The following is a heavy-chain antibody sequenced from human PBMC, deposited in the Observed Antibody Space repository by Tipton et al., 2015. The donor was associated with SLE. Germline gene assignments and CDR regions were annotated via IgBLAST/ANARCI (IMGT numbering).Heavy chain of an antibody. CDR1: GGSISSGSYY. CDR3: ARHDFWSGYYTSWFDP. CDR2: IYTSGST. D-gene: IGHD3-3*01. V-gene: IGHV4-61*02. J-gene: IGHJ5*02. Sequence: TLSLTCTVSGGSISSGSYYWSWIRQPAGKGLEWIGRIYTSGSTNYNPSLKSRVTISVDTSKNQFSLKLSSVTAADTAVYYCARHDFWSGYYTSWFDPWGQGTLVTVSS.